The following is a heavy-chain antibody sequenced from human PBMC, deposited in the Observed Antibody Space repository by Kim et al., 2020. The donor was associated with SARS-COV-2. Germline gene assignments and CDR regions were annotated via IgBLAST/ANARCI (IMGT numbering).Heavy chain of an antibody. J-gene: IGHJ4*02. CDR3: AATGDY. CDR2: INPDTGGT. V-gene: IGHV1-2*06. CDR1: GNAFTGYY. Sequence: ASVKVSCKASGNAFTGYYLYWVRQAPGQGLEWMGRINPDTGGTKYAQKFQGRVTMTRDTSTNTAYMELNSLRSDDTALYYCAATGDYWGQGTLVTVSP.